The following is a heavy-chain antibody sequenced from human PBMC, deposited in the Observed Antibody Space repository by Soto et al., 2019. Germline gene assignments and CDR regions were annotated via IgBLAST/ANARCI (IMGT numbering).Heavy chain of an antibody. CDR2: IYYSGST. J-gene: IGHJ4*02. V-gene: IGHV4-31*03. D-gene: IGHD3-16*01. Sequence: QVQLQESGPGLVKPSQTLSLTCTVSGGSISSGGYYWSWIRQHPGKGLEWIGYIYYSGSTYYNPSLKSRVTISVQTSTNQYSLKRSAVTAADTAVYYCARDQGGASYFDYWGQGTLVNVSS. CDR1: GGSISSGGYY. CDR3: ARDQGGASYFDY.